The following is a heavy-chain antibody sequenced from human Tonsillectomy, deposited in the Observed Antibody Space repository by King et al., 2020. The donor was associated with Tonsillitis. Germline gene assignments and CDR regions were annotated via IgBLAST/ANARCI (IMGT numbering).Heavy chain of an antibody. D-gene: IGHD6-13*01. V-gene: IGHV3-23*03. J-gene: IGHJ4*02. CDR2: IFSGGSST. CDR3: AKDDSNSWFTIDY. CDR1: GFTFSSYA. Sequence: VQLVESGGGLVQPGGSLRLSCAASGFTFSSYAMSWVRQAPGKGLEWVSVIFSGGSSTYYADSVKGRFTISRDNSKNTLYLQMNSLRAEDTAVYFCAKDDSNSWFTIDYWGQGTMVTVSS.